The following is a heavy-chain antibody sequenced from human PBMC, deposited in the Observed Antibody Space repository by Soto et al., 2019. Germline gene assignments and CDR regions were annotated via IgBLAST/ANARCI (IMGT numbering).Heavy chain of an antibody. CDR2: TYYRSKWYN. V-gene: IGHV6-1*01. J-gene: IGHJ6*02. CDR3: ARLQSIAAIYYYYGMDV. D-gene: IGHD6-6*01. CDR1: GDSVSSNSAA. Sequence: SQTLSLTCAISGDSVSSNSAAWNWIRQSPSRGLEWLGRTYYRSKWYNDYAVSVKSRITINPDTSKNQFSLQLNSVTPEDTAVYYCARLQSIAAIYYYYGMDVWGQGTTVTVSS.